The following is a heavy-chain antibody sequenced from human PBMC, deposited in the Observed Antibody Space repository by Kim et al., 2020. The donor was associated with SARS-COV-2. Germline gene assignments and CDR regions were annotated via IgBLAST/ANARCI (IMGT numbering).Heavy chain of an antibody. CDR2: IKSKADSGTT. CDR3: TTDYSDGRWLQWYYFHS. CDR1: GFIFSNAW. V-gene: IGHV3-15*01. D-gene: IGHD4-4*01. J-gene: IGHJ4*02. Sequence: GGSLRLSCAASGFIFSNAWMSWVRQAPGRGLEWVGRIKSKADSGTTDYAAPVKGRFTISRDDSKNTLYLQMNSLKTEDTAVYYCTTDYSDGRWLQWYYFHSWGQGTLATVSS.